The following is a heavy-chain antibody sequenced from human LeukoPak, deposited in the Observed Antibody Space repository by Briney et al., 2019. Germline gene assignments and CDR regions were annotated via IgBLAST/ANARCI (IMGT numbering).Heavy chain of an antibody. CDR1: GFTFSAYA. CDR3: AKAAGYSSQTAYY. CDR2: VDNSGGTR. V-gene: IGHV3-23*01. J-gene: IGHJ4*02. D-gene: IGHD6-13*01. Sequence: GGSLRLSCAVSGFTFSAYAMSWVRRAPGKGLEWVSGVDNSGGTRYYADSVKGRFAISRDNSKNTLYLQMNSLRVEDTALYYCAKAAGYSSQTAYYWGQGTLVTVSS.